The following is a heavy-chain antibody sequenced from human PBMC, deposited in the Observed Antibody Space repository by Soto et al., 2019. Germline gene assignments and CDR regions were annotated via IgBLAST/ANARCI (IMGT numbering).Heavy chain of an antibody. V-gene: IGHV3-30*03. J-gene: IGHJ4*02. D-gene: IGHD3-22*01. CDR2: ISHDGSNK. CDR1: GFTFSSYG. CDR3: VGGYYFVDY. Sequence: QVQLVESGGGVVQPGRSLRLSCAASGFTFSSYGMQWVRQAPGKGLEWVAMISHDGSNKYYAESVKGRFTISRDNSKNTLYLQMDSLRVEDTAVYYCVGGYYFVDYWGQGTLVTVSS.